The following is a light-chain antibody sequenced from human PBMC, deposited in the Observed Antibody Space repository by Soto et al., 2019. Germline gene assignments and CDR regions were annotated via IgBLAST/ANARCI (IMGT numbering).Light chain of an antibody. J-gene: IGKJ5*01. CDR3: QQYTNWPFS. CDR2: GSS. V-gene: IGKV3-15*01. Sequence: EILLTQSPATLPVSPGERATLSCRASQSVGSNLAWFQQKPGQAPRLLIYGSSTRATGVPARFSGSGSGADFTLTISNLQSEDFAVYYCQQYTNWPFSFGQGTRLEIK. CDR1: QSVGSN.